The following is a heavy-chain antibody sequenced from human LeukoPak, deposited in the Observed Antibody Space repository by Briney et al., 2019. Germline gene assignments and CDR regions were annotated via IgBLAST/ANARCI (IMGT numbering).Heavy chain of an antibody. J-gene: IGHJ6*03. V-gene: IGHV4-39*07. CDR3: ARQYSYGPYYYYYMDV. CDR2: IHYSGST. CDR1: GGSISYSSYY. D-gene: IGHD5-18*01. Sequence: SETLSLTCTVSGGSISYSSYYWGWIRQPPGKGLEWIGSIHYSGSTYYNPSLKSRVTISVDTSKNQFSLKLSSVTAADTAVYYCARQYSYGPYYYYYMDVWGKGTTVTVSS.